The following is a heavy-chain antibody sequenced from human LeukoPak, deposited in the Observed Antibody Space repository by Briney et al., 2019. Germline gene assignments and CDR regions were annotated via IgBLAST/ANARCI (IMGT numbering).Heavy chain of an antibody. V-gene: IGHV3-13*01. J-gene: IGHJ3*02. CDR2: IGTIGNT. D-gene: IGHD3-22*01. Sequence: GGSLRLSCVASGFTFSSYDMHWVRQVTGKGLEWVSAIGTIGNTYYSDSVKGRFTISREDAKNSVLLQMNSLRDGDTAVYFCARGGYYHDGSGVGAFDIWAQGTVVTVSS. CDR3: ARGGYYHDGSGVGAFDI. CDR1: GFTFSSYD.